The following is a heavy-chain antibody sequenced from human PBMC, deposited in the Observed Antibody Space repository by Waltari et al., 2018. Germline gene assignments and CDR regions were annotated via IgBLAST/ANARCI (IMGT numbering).Heavy chain of an antibody. D-gene: IGHD3-3*01. Sequence: QVQLVQSGAEVKKPGASVKVSCKASGYTFTGYYMHWVRQAPGQGLEWMGWINPNSGGTNYAQKFQGRVTRTRDTSISTAYMELSRLRSDDTAVYYCARGIRDFWSGYSRYYFDYWGQGTLVTVSS. V-gene: IGHV1-2*02. J-gene: IGHJ4*02. CDR1: GYTFTGYY. CDR3: ARGIRDFWSGYSRYYFDY. CDR2: INPNSGGT.